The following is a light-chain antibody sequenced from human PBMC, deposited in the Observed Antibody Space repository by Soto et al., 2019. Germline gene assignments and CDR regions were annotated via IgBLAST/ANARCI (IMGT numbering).Light chain of an antibody. V-gene: IGLV2-14*01. CDR2: EVT. CDR3: TSYTSSSVL. CDR1: SSDVGDYKY. J-gene: IGLJ2*01. Sequence: QSALTQPASVSGAPGQSITISCTGTSSDVGDYKYVSWYQHHPGKAPKLMIYEVTDRPSGVSDRFSGSKSGNTASLTISGLQDEDEADYYCTSYTSSSVLFGGGTKLTVL.